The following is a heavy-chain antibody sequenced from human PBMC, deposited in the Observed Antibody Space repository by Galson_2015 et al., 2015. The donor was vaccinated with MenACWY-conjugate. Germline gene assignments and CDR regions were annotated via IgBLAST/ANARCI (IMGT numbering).Heavy chain of an antibody. CDR1: GYTFISYG. CDR2: IRVSNGDT. Sequence: SVKVSCKASGYTFISYGITWVRQAPGQGLEWMGRIRVSNGDTKFAQSFQVRVSMIADTSTDTAYMELRNLRSDDTALYYCARYSSLYDYFDSWGQGTLVTVSS. D-gene: IGHD6-19*01. V-gene: IGHV1-18*01. CDR3: ARYSSLYDYFDS. J-gene: IGHJ4*02.